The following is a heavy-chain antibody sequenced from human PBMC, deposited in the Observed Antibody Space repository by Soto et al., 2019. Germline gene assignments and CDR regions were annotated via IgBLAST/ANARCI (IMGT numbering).Heavy chain of an antibody. CDR2: IYHSLNA. J-gene: IGHJ6*02. CDR1: GGSISSAGYS. Sequence: QLQLQGSGSRLVKPSQTLSLSCTVSGGSISSAGYSWSWIRQSPGKDLEWIGYIYHSLNAFYNPSLKSRVNMSLDRSRNQFSLNLTSVTAADTAVYFCASSSQALSFYDLDVWGQGTTVVVSS. D-gene: IGHD2-2*01. V-gene: IGHV4-30-2*06. CDR3: ASSSQALSFYDLDV.